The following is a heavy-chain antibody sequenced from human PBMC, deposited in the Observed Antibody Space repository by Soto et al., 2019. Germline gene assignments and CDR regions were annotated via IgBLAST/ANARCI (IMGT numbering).Heavy chain of an antibody. Sequence: SETLSLTCTVSGGSISSGGYYWSWIRQHPGKGLEWIGYIYYSGSTYYNPSLKSRVTISVDTSKNQFSLKLSSVTAADTAVYYCARDHRGCSGGRCCGSYFVYWGQGPLVTV. J-gene: IGHJ4*02. CDR1: GGSISSGGYY. D-gene: IGHD2-15*01. CDR2: IYYSGST. CDR3: ARDHRGCSGGRCCGSYFVY. V-gene: IGHV4-31*03.